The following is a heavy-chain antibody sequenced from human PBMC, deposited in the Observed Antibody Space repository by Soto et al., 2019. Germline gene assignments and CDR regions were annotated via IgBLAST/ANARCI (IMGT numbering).Heavy chain of an antibody. Sequence: QVQLQESGPGLVKPSETLSLTCTVSGASVSSGSYYWSWIRQPPGKGLEWIGYIYYSGSTNSNPSLTRRVTISVDTAKNQFSRKVSSGTAADTAVYYCASGNSDYYYYGLAVWGQGTTVTVSS. D-gene: IGHD1-1*01. V-gene: IGHV4-61*01. CDR3: ASGNSDYYYYGLAV. CDR1: GASVSSGSYY. CDR2: IYYSGST. J-gene: IGHJ6*02.